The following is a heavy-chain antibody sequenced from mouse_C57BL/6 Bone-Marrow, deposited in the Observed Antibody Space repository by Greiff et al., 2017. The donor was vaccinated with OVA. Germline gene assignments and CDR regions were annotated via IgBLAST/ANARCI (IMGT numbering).Heavy chain of an antibody. Sequence: VQLQQSGPVLVKPGASVKMSCKASGYTFTDYYMNWVKQSHGKSLEWIGVINPYNGGTSYNQKFKGKATLTVDKSSSTAYMELNSLTSEDSAVYYCARYDGYGWYFDVWGTGTTVTVSS. CDR3: ARYDGYGWYFDV. CDR2: INPYNGGT. CDR1: GYTFTDYY. V-gene: IGHV1-19*01. D-gene: IGHD2-3*01. J-gene: IGHJ1*03.